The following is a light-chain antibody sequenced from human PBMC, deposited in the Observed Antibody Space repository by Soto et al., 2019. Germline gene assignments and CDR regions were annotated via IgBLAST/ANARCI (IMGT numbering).Light chain of an antibody. CDR1: QSVSSSY. CDR2: GAS. Sequence: EIVLTQSPGTLSLSPGERATLSCRASQSVSSSYIAWYQQNPGQAPRLLIYGASSRATGIPDRFSGSGSGTDFTLTISRLEPDEFAVYFCQQYGRSPPLTFGQGTKVEIK. V-gene: IGKV3-20*01. CDR3: QQYGRSPPLT. J-gene: IGKJ2*01.